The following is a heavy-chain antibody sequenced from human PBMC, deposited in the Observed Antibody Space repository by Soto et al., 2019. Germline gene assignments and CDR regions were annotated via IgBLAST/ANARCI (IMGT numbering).Heavy chain of an antibody. Sequence: EVQLVESGGGLVQPGGSLRLSCAASGFTFSSYSMNWVRQARGKGLEWVSYISSSSSTIYYADSVKGRFTISRDNAKNSLYLQMNSLRDEDTSVYYCAMHSIGWYRNAFDIWGQGTMVTVSS. J-gene: IGHJ3*02. CDR1: GFTFSSYS. D-gene: IGHD6-19*01. CDR2: ISSSSSTI. CDR3: AMHSIGWYRNAFDI. V-gene: IGHV3-48*02.